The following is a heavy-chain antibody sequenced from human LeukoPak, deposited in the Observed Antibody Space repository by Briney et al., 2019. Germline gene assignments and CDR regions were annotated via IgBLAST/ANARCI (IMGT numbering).Heavy chain of an antibody. CDR2: ISYDGSNK. CDR1: GFTFSSYG. Sequence: GGSLRLSCAASGFTFSSYGMHWVRQAPGKGLEWVAVISYDGSNKYYADSVKGRFTISRDNSKNTLYLQMSSLRAEDTAVYYCAKATWGEIDYWGQGTLVTVSS. CDR3: AKATWGEIDY. J-gene: IGHJ4*02. D-gene: IGHD3-16*01. V-gene: IGHV3-30*18.